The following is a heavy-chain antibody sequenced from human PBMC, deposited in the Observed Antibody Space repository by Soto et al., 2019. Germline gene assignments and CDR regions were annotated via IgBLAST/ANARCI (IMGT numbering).Heavy chain of an antibody. CDR2: ISNNGAHT. V-gene: IGHV3-64*01. D-gene: IGHD6-13*01. Sequence: EAQLVESGGGLVQPGGSLRLSCAASGFTFSNYEIHWVRQAPGKGLEYVSGISNNGAHTDYAKSLKGRFTISRDNSENTLYLQMGSLRAEDMAIYYCARRGYGSRWPNVYMDVWGKGTTVTVS. J-gene: IGHJ6*03. CDR3: ARRGYGSRWPNVYMDV. CDR1: GFTFSNYE.